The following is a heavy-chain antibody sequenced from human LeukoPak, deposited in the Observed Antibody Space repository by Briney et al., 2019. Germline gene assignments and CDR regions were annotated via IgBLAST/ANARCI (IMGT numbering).Heavy chain of an antibody. V-gene: IGHV3-21*01. CDR3: ARRATTERGHSYGLDY. D-gene: IGHD5-18*01. CDR1: GFTFSSYN. CDR2: ISSSSSYI. Sequence: GGSLRLSCEVSGFTFSSYNMNWVRQAPGKGLEWVSSISSSSSYIYYADSMTGRFTISRDNAKNSLYLQMNSLRAEDTAMYFCARRATTERGHSYGLDYWGQGILVTVFS. J-gene: IGHJ4*02.